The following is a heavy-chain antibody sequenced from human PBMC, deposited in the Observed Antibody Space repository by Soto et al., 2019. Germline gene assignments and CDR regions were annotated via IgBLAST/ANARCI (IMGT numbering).Heavy chain of an antibody. CDR2: LSGSGGST. D-gene: IGHD6-19*01. Sequence: EVQLLESGGGLVQPGGSLRLSCAASGFTFSSYAMSWVRQAPGKGLEWVSALSGSGGSTYYADYVKGRFTIYRDNSKNSLYRQMNSLSAEDTAVYYCDKDATCISVAGISDCSCQGSMVTVSS. CDR1: GFTFSSYA. V-gene: IGHV3-23*01. CDR3: DKDATCISVAGISDC. J-gene: IGHJ4*02.